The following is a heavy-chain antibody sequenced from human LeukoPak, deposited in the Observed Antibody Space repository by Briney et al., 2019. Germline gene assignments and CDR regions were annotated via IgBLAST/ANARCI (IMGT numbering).Heavy chain of an antibody. J-gene: IGHJ6*02. CDR1: GYTFTSYC. V-gene: IGHV1-46*01. D-gene: IGHD3-10*01. CDR2: INPSGGST. Sequence: ASVKVSCKASGYTFTSYCMHWVRQAPGQGLEWMGIINPSGGSTSYAQKFQGRVTMTRDTSTSTVYMELSSLRSEDTAVYYCAREFYGSGTSDYYYYYGMDVWGQGTTVTVSS. CDR3: AREFYGSGTSDYYYYYGMDV.